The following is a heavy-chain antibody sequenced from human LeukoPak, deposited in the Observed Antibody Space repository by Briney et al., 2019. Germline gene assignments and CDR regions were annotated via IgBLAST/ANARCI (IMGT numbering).Heavy chain of an antibody. CDR1: GFTFSSYS. Sequence: GGSLRLSCAASGFTFSSYSMNWVRQAPGKGLEWVSSISSSSSYIYYADSVKGRFTISRDNAKNSLYLQMNSLRAEDTAVYYCAREGGSYYVERSGGTYYFDYWGQGTLVTVSS. CDR2: ISSSSSYI. CDR3: AREGGSYYVERSGGTYYFDY. V-gene: IGHV3-21*01. J-gene: IGHJ4*02. D-gene: IGHD1-26*01.